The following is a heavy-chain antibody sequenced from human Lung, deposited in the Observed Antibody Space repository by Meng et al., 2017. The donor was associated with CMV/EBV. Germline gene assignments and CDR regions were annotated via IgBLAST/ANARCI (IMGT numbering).Heavy chain of an antibody. J-gene: IGHJ4*02. CDR2: IKSETFGGTT. CDR1: GFDFTGAW. V-gene: IGHV3-15*01. CDR3: TGDGRYVFTGAF. Sequence: EMQGVGPGGGFVKPGESLRLSCAASGFDFTGAWMTWVRQTPGKGLEWVGRIKSETFGGTTDYAAPVKGRFTISRDDSKNTLFLQMNSLKTEDTAVYFCTGDGRYVFTGAFRGQGALVTVSS. D-gene: IGHD7-27*01.